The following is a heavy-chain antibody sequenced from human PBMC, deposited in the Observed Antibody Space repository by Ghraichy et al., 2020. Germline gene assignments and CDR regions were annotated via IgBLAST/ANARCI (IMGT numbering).Heavy chain of an antibody. CDR1: GGSFSGYY. D-gene: IGHD4-17*01. V-gene: IGHV4-34*01. CDR2: INHSGST. CDR3: ARGLRNGDYLSPYYGMDV. Sequence: SETLSLTCAVYGGSFSGYYWSWIRQPPGKGLEWIGEINHSGSTNYNPSLKSRVTISVDTSKNQFSLKLSSVTAADTAVYYCARGLRNGDYLSPYYGMDVWGQGTTVTVSS. J-gene: IGHJ6*02.